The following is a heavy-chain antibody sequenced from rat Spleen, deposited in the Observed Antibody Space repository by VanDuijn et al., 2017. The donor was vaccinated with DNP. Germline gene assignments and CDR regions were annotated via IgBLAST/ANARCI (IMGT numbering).Heavy chain of an antibody. V-gene: IGHV5-31*01. Sequence: EVQLVESGGDLVQPGRSLKLSCVASGFTFNNYWMTWIRQVPGKGLEWVASMTSSGGSTYYPDSVKGRFTISRDNAKNTLYLQMNSLRSEDTATYYCASNNYFDYWGQGVMVTVSS. CDR1: GFTFNNYW. CDR3: ASNNYFDY. CDR2: MTSSGGST. J-gene: IGHJ2*01.